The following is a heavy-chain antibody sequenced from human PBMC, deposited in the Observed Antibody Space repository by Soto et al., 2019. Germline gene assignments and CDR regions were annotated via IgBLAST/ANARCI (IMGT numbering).Heavy chain of an antibody. CDR1: GFTINRFG. V-gene: IGHV3-30*03. J-gene: IGHJ4*02. CDR3: ASVADY. Sequence: QVRLVDSGGGVVEPGRSLRLSCVASGFTINRFGMEWVRQAPGKGLEWVALISSDGRNEYYSDSVQGRFTISRDMSKNTVYLQMNSLRVEDTAVYYCASVADYWGQGTLVTVSS. CDR2: ISSDGRNE. D-gene: IGHD2-21*01.